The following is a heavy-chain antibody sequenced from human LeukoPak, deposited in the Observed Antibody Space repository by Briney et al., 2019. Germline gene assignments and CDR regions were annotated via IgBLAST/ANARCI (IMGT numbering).Heavy chain of an antibody. V-gene: IGHV1-24*01. CDR2: VDAEDGER. D-gene: IGHD3-10*01. CDR1: GYTLTELS. CDR3: ATYYGSGRKGWFDP. Sequence: AAVTVSCKVSGYTLTELSMHWVGQAPGKGRGGMGGVDAEDGERIYAQKFQRRVTMTEDTSTDPAYMDLSSLRSEDTAVYYCATYYGSGRKGWFDPWGQGTLVTVSS. J-gene: IGHJ5*02.